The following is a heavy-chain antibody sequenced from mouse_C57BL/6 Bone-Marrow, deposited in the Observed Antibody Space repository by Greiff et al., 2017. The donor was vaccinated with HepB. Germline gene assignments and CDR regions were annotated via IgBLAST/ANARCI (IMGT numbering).Heavy chain of an antibody. CDR1: GFTFSSYA. J-gene: IGHJ1*03. CDR2: ISDGGSYT. Sequence: DVHLVESGGGLVKPGGSLKLSCAASGFTFSSYAMSWVRQTPEKRLEWVATISDGGSYTYYPDNVKGRFTISRDNAKNNLYLQMSHLKSEDTAMYYCARRVTTRYFDVWGTGTTVTVSS. V-gene: IGHV5-4*01. D-gene: IGHD2-2*01. CDR3: ARRVTTRYFDV.